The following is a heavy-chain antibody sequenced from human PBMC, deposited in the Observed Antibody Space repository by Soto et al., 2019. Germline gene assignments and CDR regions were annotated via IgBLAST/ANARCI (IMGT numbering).Heavy chain of an antibody. D-gene: IGHD6-13*01. CDR2: ISGSGGST. V-gene: IGHV3-23*01. J-gene: IGHJ4*02. CDR3: AKSLAAAAITKLTFDY. Sequence: GGSLRLSCAASGFTFSSYAMSWVRQAPGKGLEWVSAISGSGGSTYYADSVKGRFTISRDNSKNTLYLQMNSLRAEDTAVYYCAKSLAAAAITKLTFDYWGQGTLVTVSS. CDR1: GFTFSSYA.